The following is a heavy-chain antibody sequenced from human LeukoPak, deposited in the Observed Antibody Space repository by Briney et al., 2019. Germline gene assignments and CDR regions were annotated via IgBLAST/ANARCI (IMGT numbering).Heavy chain of an antibody. V-gene: IGHV4-34*01. Sequence: SETLSLTCAVYGGSFSGYYWSWIRQPPGKGLEGMGEINHSGSTNYNPSLKSRGTISVDTSKNQFSLKLSSVTAADRAVYYCARGSSYGSGSYRSEYFQHWGQGTLVTVSS. CDR3: ARGSSYGSGSYRSEYFQH. CDR2: INHSGST. J-gene: IGHJ1*01. CDR1: GGSFSGYY. D-gene: IGHD3-10*01.